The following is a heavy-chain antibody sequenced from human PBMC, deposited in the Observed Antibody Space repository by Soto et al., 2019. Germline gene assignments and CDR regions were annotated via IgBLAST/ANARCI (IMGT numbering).Heavy chain of an antibody. Sequence: SETLSLTCTVSGGSITRYFWSWIRQAPGKGLQWIGHMYYSGRSDYNPSLKSRVTISVDTSKNQFSLRLNSVTAADTAVYYCATYDSPYYFMDVWGKETTVTVAS. CDR2: MYYSGRS. V-gene: IGHV4-59*13. J-gene: IGHJ6*03. CDR3: ATYDSPYYFMDV. CDR1: GGSITRYF. D-gene: IGHD3-22*01.